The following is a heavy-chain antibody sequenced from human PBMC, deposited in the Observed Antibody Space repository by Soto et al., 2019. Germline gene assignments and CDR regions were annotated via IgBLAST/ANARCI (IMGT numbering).Heavy chain of an antibody. V-gene: IGHV1-18*01. CDR2: ISPYNGRT. CDR1: GYSFTSYG. J-gene: IGHJ6*01. D-gene: IGHD2-8*02. CDR3: GRCRTDSYAMGV. Sequence: ASVKVSCKASGYSFTSYGIGWVRQAPGQGPEWMGWISPYNGRTSYAQNVKGRVVMTTDISTNTVYLELRSLRSDDTAMYYCGRCRTDSYAMGVWGQGTTVTVSS.